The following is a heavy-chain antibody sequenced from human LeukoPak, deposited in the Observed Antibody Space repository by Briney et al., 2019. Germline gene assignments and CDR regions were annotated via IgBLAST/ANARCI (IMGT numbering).Heavy chain of an antibody. V-gene: IGHV1-2*02. J-gene: IGHJ6*03. CDR2: INQKTRAT. CDR3: AGVLAVAGLPPPYSYYIDV. D-gene: IGHD6-19*01. Sequence: ASVTVSYKPSVYDFHDYYMHWVRQAPGQGLGGRGWINQKTRATKYAQKFQCRVTMTRDASSTTSYMVLSSLNSDDTAVYFCAGVLAVAGLPPPYSYYIDVWGKGTTVIVSS. CDR1: VYDFHDYY.